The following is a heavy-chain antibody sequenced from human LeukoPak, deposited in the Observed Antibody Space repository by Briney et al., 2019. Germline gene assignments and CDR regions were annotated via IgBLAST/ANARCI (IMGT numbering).Heavy chain of an antibody. D-gene: IGHD5-18*01. CDR2: IYYSGRT. CDR3: ARGHKYRSGYTVTELGSGYFDY. CDR1: GGSISSYY. Sequence: PSETLSLTCSVSGGSISSYYWRWIRQPPGKGLEGIVYIYYSGRTSYHPSLKSRVTISVDTSKNHFSLRLSSVPAADTAVYYCARGHKYRSGYTVTELGSGYFDYWGQGTLVTVSS. V-gene: IGHV4-59*01. J-gene: IGHJ4*02.